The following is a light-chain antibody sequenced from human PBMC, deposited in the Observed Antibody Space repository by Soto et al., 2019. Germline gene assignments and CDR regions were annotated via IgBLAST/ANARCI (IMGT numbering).Light chain of an antibody. CDR3: QQYNNWPQT. Sequence: EIVMTQSPATLSVSPGERATLSCRASQSVSSNLAWYQHKPGQAPRLLIYGASTRATGIPARFSGSGSGTEFTLTISSLQSEDFAVYYCQQYNNWPQTFGQGTRWKSN. CDR1: QSVSSN. J-gene: IGKJ1*01. CDR2: GAS. V-gene: IGKV3-15*01.